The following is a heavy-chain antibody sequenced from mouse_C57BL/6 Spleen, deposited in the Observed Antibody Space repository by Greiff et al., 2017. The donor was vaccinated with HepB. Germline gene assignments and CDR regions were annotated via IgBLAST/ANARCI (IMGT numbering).Heavy chain of an antibody. Sequence: QVQLQQPGAELVKPGASVKLSCKASGYTFTSYWMQWVKQRPGQGLEWIGEIDPSDSYTNYNQKFKGKATLTVDTSSSTAYMQLSRLTSEDSAVYYCARELRLPYYAMDYWGQGTSVTVSS. CDR3: ARELRLPYYAMDY. J-gene: IGHJ4*01. CDR2: IDPSDSYT. CDR1: GYTFTSYW. V-gene: IGHV1-50*01. D-gene: IGHD3-2*02.